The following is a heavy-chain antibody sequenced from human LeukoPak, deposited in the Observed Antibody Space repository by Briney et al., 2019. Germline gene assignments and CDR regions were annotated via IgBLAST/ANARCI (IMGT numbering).Heavy chain of an antibody. CDR1: GFIFSNYW. CDR2: IRQDGSDK. Sequence: GGSLRLSCAGSGFIFSNYWMNWVRQVPGKGLEWVASIRQDGSDKFLVDSVKGRFTISRDNAKNSLYLKMNSLRAEDTAVYYCATAAAGTDNYYYYGMDVWGQGTTVTVSS. D-gene: IGHD6-13*01. V-gene: IGHV3-7*01. J-gene: IGHJ6*02. CDR3: ATAAAGTDNYYYYGMDV.